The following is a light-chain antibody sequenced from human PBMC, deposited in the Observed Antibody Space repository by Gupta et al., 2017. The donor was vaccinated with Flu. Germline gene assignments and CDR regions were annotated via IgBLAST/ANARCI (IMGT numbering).Light chain of an antibody. Sequence: GDRVTITCRASRDISSYLNWYQQKPGKAPKLLIYAASSLQSGVPSRFSGSGSGTGFTLTISSLQPEDFAIYYCQQSYSIPVTFGGGTKVEIK. CDR3: QQSYSIPVT. CDR1: RDISSY. J-gene: IGKJ4*01. CDR2: AAS. V-gene: IGKV1-39*01.